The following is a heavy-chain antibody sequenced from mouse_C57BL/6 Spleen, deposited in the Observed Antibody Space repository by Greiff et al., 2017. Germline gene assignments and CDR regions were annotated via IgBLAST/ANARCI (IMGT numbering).Heavy chain of an antibody. CDR1: GFTFSDYG. Sequence: EVMLVESGGGLVKPGGSLKLSCAASGFTFSDYGMHWVRQAPEKGLEWVAYISSGSSTIYYADTVKGRFTISRDNAKNTLFLQMTSLRSEDTAMYYCARGDYVRAMDYWGQGTSVTVSS. D-gene: IGHD1-1*02. J-gene: IGHJ4*01. CDR2: ISSGSSTI. CDR3: ARGDYVRAMDY. V-gene: IGHV5-17*01.